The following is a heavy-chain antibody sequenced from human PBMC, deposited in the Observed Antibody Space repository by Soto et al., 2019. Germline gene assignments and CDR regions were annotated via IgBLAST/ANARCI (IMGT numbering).Heavy chain of an antibody. J-gene: IGHJ6*02. V-gene: IGHV3-30*18. Sequence: PGGSLRLSCAASGFTFSSYGMHWVRQAPGKGLEWVAVISYDGSNKYYADSVKGRFTISRDNSKNTLYLQMDSLRAEDTAVYYCAKINCSGGSSYPFGGMDVWGQGTTVTVSS. CDR3: AKINCSGGSSYPFGGMDV. CDR2: ISYDGSNK. D-gene: IGHD2-15*01. CDR1: GFTFSSYG.